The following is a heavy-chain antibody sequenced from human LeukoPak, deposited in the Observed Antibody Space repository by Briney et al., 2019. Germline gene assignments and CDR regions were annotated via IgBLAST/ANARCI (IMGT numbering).Heavy chain of an antibody. CDR3: AREVWGPEF. J-gene: IGHJ4*02. V-gene: IGHV3-7*01. CDR2: IKQDGSDK. CDR1: GFTFTKYW. Sequence: AGDSLRLSCAASGFTFTKYWMTWVRQAPGKGLEWVGNIKQDGSDKNYMDSVKGRFTIFRDNTKNSVYLQMSGLRAEDTAVYYCAREVWGPEFWGQGTLVTVSS. D-gene: IGHD1-14*01.